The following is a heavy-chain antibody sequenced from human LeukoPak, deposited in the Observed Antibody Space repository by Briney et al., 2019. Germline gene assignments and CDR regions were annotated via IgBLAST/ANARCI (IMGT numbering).Heavy chain of an antibody. CDR2: ISSSSSYI. CDR1: GFTFSSYS. V-gene: IGHV3-21*01. CDR3: ARCTTGKAFGSLREIKKSREIDY. D-gene: IGHD1-1*01. J-gene: IGHJ4*02. Sequence: GGSLRLSCAASGFTFSSYSMNWVRQAPGKGLEWVSSISSSSSYINYADSVRGRFTISRDNAKNSLFLQMDSLRGEDTAVYYCARCTTGKAFGSLREIKKSREIDYWGQGTLVTVSS.